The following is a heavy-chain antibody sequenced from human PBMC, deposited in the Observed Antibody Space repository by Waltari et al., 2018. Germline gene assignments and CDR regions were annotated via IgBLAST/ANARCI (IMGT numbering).Heavy chain of an antibody. J-gene: IGHJ4*02. CDR2: VDPEDGET. Sequence: EVQLVQSGAEVKKPGATVKISCKASGYTFTDYYMPWVQQAPGKGLEWMGRVDPEDGETIYAEKFQGRVTITADTSTDTAYMELSSLRSEDTAVYYCATWGLYCSSTSCYDWGQGTLVTVSS. CDR1: GYTFTDYY. CDR3: ATWGLYCSSTSCYD. D-gene: IGHD2-2*01. V-gene: IGHV1-69-2*01.